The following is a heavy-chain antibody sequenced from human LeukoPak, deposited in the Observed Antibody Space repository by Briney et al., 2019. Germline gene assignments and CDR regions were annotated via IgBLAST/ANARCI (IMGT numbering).Heavy chain of an antibody. CDR3: ARDNWSGIAFYFDH. J-gene: IGHJ4*02. CDR1: GFTFSNYW. D-gene: IGHD6-13*01. CDR2: IKQDGSET. Sequence: GGSLRLSCAASGFTFSNYWMTWVRQAPGKGLEWVANIKQDGSETYYVDSVKGRFTISRDNAKNSLYLQMNSLRVEDTAVYYCARDNWSGIAFYFDHWGQGTLVTVSS. V-gene: IGHV3-7*01.